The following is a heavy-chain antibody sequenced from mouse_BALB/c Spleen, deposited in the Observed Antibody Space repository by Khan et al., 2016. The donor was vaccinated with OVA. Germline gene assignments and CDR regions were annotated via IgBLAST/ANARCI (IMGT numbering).Heavy chain of an antibody. Sequence: EVQLQESGPGLVKPSQSLSLTCSVTGYSITSGYYWSWIRQFPGNRLEWMGYISYDGSNNYNPSLKNRISITRDTSKKQFFLKLNSVTTEDTATYYCARKSYGKGAYWGQGTLVTVSA. V-gene: IGHV3-6*02. CDR1: GYSITSGYY. D-gene: IGHD2-1*01. J-gene: IGHJ3*01. CDR2: ISYDGSN. CDR3: ARKSYGKGAY.